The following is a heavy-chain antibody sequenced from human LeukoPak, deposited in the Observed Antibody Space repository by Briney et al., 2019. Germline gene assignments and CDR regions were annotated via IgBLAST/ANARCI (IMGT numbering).Heavy chain of an antibody. CDR1: GFTFSSYS. D-gene: IGHD2-2*01. J-gene: IGHJ4*02. CDR3: AREGYCSSTSCSMRRFDY. V-gene: IGHV3-21*01. Sequence: GGSLRLSCAASGFTFSSYSMNWVRQAPGKGLEWVSSISSSSSYIYYADPVKGRFTISRDNAKNSLYLQMNSLRAEDTAVYYCAREGYCSSTSCSMRRFDYWGQGTLVTVSS. CDR2: ISSSSSYI.